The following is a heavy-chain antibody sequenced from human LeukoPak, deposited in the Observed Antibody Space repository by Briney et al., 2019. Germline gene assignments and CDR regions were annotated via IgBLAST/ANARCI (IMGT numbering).Heavy chain of an antibody. Sequence: GGSLRLSCAASGFTFSSYNMNWVRQAPGKGLEWVANIKQDGSEKYYVDSVKGRFTISRDNAKNSLYLQMNSLRAEDTDVYYCARDLLENYDFWSGYYDYWGQGTLVTVSS. J-gene: IGHJ4*02. D-gene: IGHD3-3*01. CDR2: IKQDGSEK. CDR1: GFTFSSYN. CDR3: ARDLLENYDFWSGYYDY. V-gene: IGHV3-7*01.